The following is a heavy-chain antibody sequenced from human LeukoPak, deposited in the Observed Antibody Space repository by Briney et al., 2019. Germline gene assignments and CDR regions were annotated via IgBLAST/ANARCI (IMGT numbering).Heavy chain of an antibody. D-gene: IGHD3-3*02. J-gene: IGHJ4*02. V-gene: IGHV1-2*02. CDR1: GYTFTGYY. Sequence: ASVKVSCKTSGYTFTGYYMFWVRQAPGQGLEWMGWINPNSGGTNYAQKFQGRVTMTRDTSISTGYMELSRLRSDDTAVYYQWTFFFDTWARDWGQGTLVTVSS. CDR3: WTFFFDTWARD. CDR2: INPNSGGT.